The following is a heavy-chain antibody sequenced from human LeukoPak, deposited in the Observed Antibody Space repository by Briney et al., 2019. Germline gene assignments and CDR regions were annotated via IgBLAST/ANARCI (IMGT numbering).Heavy chain of an antibody. V-gene: IGHV5-51*01. CDR3: ARQIPYYYDSSGYHEMVASAFDI. CDR1: GYSFTSYW. J-gene: IGHJ3*02. D-gene: IGHD3-22*01. Sequence: GESLQISCKGSGYSFTSYWIGWVRQMPGKGLEWMGIIYPGDSDTRYSPSFQGQVTISADKSISTAYLQWSSLKASDTAMYYCARQIPYYYDSSGYHEMVASAFDIWGQGTMVTVSS. CDR2: IYPGDSDT.